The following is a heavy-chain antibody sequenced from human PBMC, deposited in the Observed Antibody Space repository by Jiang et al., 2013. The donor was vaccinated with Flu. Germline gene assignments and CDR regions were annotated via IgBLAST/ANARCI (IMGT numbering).Heavy chain of an antibody. CDR2: TYYRSKWYN. CDR1: GDSVSSSSAA. J-gene: IGHJ2*01. V-gene: IGHV6-1*01. Sequence: QTLSLTCAISGDSVSSSSAAWNWIRQSPSRGLEWLGRTYYRSKWYNDYAVSVKSRITINPDTSKNQFSLQLNSVTPEDTAVYYCARGPAARPLISSWYFDLWGPGTLVTVSS. D-gene: IGHD6-6*01. CDR3: ARGPAARPLISSWYFDL.